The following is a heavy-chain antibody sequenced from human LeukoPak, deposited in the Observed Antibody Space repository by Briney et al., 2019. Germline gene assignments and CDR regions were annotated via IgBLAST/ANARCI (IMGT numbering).Heavy chain of an antibody. Sequence: GGSLRLSCAASGFTFSRYSMNWVRQAPGKGLEWVSSISSSSRYIYYADSVKGRFTISRDNAKNSLYLQMNSMRAEDTAVYYCARVERDCSGGSCSYYYYAMDVWGQGTTVTVSS. CDR1: GFTFSRYS. J-gene: IGHJ6*02. CDR3: ARVERDCSGGSCSYYYYAMDV. V-gene: IGHV3-21*01. CDR2: ISSSSRYI. D-gene: IGHD2-15*01.